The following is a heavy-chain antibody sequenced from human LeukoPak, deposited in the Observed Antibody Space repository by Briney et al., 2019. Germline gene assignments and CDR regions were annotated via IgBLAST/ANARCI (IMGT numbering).Heavy chain of an antibody. V-gene: IGHV4-34*01. Sequence: SETLSLTCAAYGGSLSGYYWAWIRQPPGKGLEWIGEINHRGSTTYNPSLKSRVTISVDTSKNQFSLQLNSVTPEDTAVYYCTRAGSYGYYWYFDLWGRGTLVTVSS. J-gene: IGHJ2*01. CDR1: GGSLSGYY. CDR2: INHRGST. CDR3: TRAGSYGYYWYFDL. D-gene: IGHD5-18*01.